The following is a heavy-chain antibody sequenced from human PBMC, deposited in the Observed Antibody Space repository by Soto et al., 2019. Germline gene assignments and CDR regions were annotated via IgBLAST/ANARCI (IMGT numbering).Heavy chain of an antibody. CDR3: AKERSYYYAMDV. CDR2: LNKGGDST. V-gene: IGHV3-23*01. J-gene: IGHJ6*02. Sequence: EVTLLESGGGLVQPGGSLRLSCAASGFTLSSYAMSWVRQAPGKGLEWVSGLNKGGDSTYYADSVRGRFTITRDSFMNTVYLQMNSLRVEDTAVYYCAKERSYYYAMDVWGQGTTVTVSS. CDR1: GFTLSSYA.